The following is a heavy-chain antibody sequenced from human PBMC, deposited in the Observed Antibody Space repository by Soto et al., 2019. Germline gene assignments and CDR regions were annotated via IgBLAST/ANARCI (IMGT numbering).Heavy chain of an antibody. D-gene: IGHD2-2*01. J-gene: IGHJ4*02. V-gene: IGHV4-39*01. CDR2: IYYSGST. Sequence: PSETLSLTCTVSGGSISSSSYYWGWIRQPPGKGLEWIGSIYYSGSTYYNPSLKSRVTISVDTSKNQFSLKLSSVTAADTAVYYCARQAFVPAAPTHDYWGQGTLVTVSS. CDR3: ARQAFVPAAPTHDY. CDR1: GGSISSSSYY.